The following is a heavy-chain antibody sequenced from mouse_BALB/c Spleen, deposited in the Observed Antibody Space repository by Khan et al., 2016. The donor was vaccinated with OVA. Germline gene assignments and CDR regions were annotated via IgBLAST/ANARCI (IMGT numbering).Heavy chain of an antibody. CDR2: INTYTGEP. CDR1: GHTFTKYG. Sequence: QVQLKQSGPELKKPGETVKISCKASGHTFTKYGMNWVKQAPGKGLKWMGWINTYTGEPTYADDFNGRFAFSLETSASTAYLQINNLKNEDTATYCCSRPPYFSYVLDSWGQGTSVTVSS. D-gene: IGHD2-10*01. CDR3: SRPPYFSYVLDS. V-gene: IGHV9-3-1*01. J-gene: IGHJ4*01.